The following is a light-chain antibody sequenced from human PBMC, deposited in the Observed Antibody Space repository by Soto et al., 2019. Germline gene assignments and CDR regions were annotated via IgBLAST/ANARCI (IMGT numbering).Light chain of an antibody. Sequence: DIQMTQSPSSLSASVGDRVTITCRASQGISTYLVWYQQKPGTVPKLLIFAASTLHSGVPSRFSGSGSGTDFTLTISSPQPEDVATYYCQNYNGAPWTFGQGTKVDI. J-gene: IGKJ1*01. CDR3: QNYNGAPWT. V-gene: IGKV1-27*01. CDR1: QGISTY. CDR2: AAS.